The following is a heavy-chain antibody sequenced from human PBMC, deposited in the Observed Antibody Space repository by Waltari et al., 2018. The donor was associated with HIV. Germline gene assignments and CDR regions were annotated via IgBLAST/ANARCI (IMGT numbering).Heavy chain of an antibody. CDR2: INAGNGNT. Sequence: QVQLVQSGAEVTQPGASVKVSCKASGYTFTSYSMHWVRQAPGRRFEWMGWINAGNGNTKYSQKMQGRVTITRDTSASTAYMELTSLRSEDTAVYYCAREKNIPEKYHGMDVWGQGTTVTVSS. CDR1: GYTFTSYS. CDR3: AREKNIPEKYHGMDV. V-gene: IGHV1-3*01. J-gene: IGHJ6*02.